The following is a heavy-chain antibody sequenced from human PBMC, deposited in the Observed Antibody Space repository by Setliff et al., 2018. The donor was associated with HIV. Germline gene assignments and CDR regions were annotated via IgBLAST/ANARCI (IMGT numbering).Heavy chain of an antibody. CDR3: ATKLYCTNGVCLDAFYI. CDR2: IIPNSGGT. D-gene: IGHD2-8*01. V-gene: IGHV1-2*06. Sequence: RASVKVSCKASGYTFTGYYVHWVRQAPGQGLEWMGRIIPNSGGTNYAQKFQGRVTMTRDTSISTAYMELTRLRSDDTAVYYCATKLYCTNGVCLDAFYIWGQGTMVTVSS. CDR1: GYTFTGYY. J-gene: IGHJ3*02.